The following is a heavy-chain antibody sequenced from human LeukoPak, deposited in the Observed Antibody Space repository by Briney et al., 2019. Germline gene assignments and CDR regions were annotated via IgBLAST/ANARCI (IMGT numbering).Heavy chain of an antibody. D-gene: IGHD5-24*01. J-gene: IGHJ4*02. CDR2: ISYDGSNE. CDR3: ARGKHGYNFLDY. V-gene: IGHV3-30-3*01. CDR1: GFTFSGYA. Sequence: GGSLRLSCAASGFTFSGYAMHWVRQAPGKGLEWVTLISYDGSNEYYADSVKGRFTISRDNSKNTLYLQMNSLRAEDTAVYYCARGKHGYNFLDYWSQGTLVTVSS.